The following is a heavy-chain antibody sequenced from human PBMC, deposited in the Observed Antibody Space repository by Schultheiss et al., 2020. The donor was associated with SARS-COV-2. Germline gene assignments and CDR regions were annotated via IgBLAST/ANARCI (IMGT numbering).Heavy chain of an antibody. J-gene: IGHJ6*02. V-gene: IGHV6-1*01. CDR3: ARGITIFGVHQHLHYYYYGMDV. CDR1: GDSVSSNSAA. CDR2: TYYRSKWYN. Sequence: SETLSLTCAISGDSVSSNSAAWNWIRQSPSRGLEWLGRTYYRSKWYNDYAESVKGRITINPDTSKNQFSLQLSSVTPEDTAVYYCARGITIFGVHQHLHYYYYGMDVWGQGTTVTVSS. D-gene: IGHD3-3*01.